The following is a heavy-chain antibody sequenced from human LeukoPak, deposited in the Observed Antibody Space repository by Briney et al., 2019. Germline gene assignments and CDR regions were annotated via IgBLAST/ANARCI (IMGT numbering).Heavy chain of an antibody. V-gene: IGHV1-69*05. Sequence: SVKVSCTASGGTFSSYAISWVRQAPGQGLEWMGGIIPIFGTANYAQKFQGRVTITTDESTSTAYMELSSLRSEDTAVYYCARARLVVPAAMLEYYMDVWGKGTTVTVSS. CDR1: GGTFSSYA. CDR2: IIPIFGTA. D-gene: IGHD2-2*01. J-gene: IGHJ6*03. CDR3: ARARLVVPAAMLEYYMDV.